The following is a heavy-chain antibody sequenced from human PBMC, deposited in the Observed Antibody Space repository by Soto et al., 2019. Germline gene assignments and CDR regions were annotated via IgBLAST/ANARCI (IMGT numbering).Heavy chain of an antibody. CDR2: IYSGGST. CDR3: ARDHQYYDILAGYPYGMDV. V-gene: IGHV3-53*01. Sequence: GGSLRLSCAASGFTVSSNYMSWVRQAPGKGLVWVSVIYSGGSTYYADSVKGRFTISRDNSKNTLYLQMNSLRAEDTAVFYFARDHQYYDILAGYPYGMDVWGQGTTVTVSS. D-gene: IGHD3-9*01. J-gene: IGHJ6*02. CDR1: GFTVSSNY.